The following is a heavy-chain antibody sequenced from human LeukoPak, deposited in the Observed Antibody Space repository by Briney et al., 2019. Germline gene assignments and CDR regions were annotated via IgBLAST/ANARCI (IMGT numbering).Heavy chain of an antibody. D-gene: IGHD2-2*01. CDR1: GFTFSSYS. CDR2: ISSSSNTI. V-gene: IGHV3-48*01. Sequence: GGSLRLSCAASGFTFSSYSMNWVRQAPGKGLEWVSYISSSSNTICYADSVKGRFTISRDNAKNSLYLQMNSLRAEDTAVYYCARLCSSTSCYGEGAFDYWGQGTLVTVSS. CDR3: ARLCSSTSCYGEGAFDY. J-gene: IGHJ4*02.